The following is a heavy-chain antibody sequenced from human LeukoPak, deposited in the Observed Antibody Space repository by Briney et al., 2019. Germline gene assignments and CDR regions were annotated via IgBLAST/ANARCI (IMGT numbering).Heavy chain of an antibody. Sequence: ASVTVSCKDSGGTFSSYAISWVRQAPGQGLEWMGGIIPIFGTSTYAQKFQARVTITADESTITAYMELSSLRSEDTAVYYCARDHNLSPAEGGSYYGMDVWGQGTTVTVSS. V-gene: IGHV1-69*13. CDR3: ARDHNLSPAEGGSYYGMDV. J-gene: IGHJ6*02. D-gene: IGHD1-1*01. CDR1: GGTFSSYA. CDR2: IIPIFGTS.